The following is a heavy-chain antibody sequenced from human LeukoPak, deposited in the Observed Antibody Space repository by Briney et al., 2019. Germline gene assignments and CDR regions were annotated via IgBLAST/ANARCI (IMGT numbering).Heavy chain of an antibody. V-gene: IGHV3-23*01. D-gene: IGHD4-11*01. J-gene: IGHJ4*02. Sequence: PGGSLRLSCAASAFTFNNSAMSWVRQAPGKGLEWVSGINHSGGHKYYADSVKGRFTISRDNSKYTLYLQMNSLRAEDTAVYYCAKDDSMTLDHFDYWGQGTLVSVSS. CDR1: AFTFNNSA. CDR2: INHSGGHK. CDR3: AKDDSMTLDHFDY.